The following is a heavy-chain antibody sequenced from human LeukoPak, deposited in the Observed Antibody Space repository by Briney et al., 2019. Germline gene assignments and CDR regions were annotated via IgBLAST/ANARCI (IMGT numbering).Heavy chain of an antibody. V-gene: IGHV3-49*04. CDR2: IRSKAYGGTT. D-gene: IGHD4-23*01. CDR3: TSSTVVTRSAFDI. Sequence: GGSLRLSCAASGFIFSSYWMAWVRQAPGKGLEWVGFIRSKAYGGTTEYAASVKGRFTISRDDSKSIAYLQMNSLKTEDTAVYYCTSSTVVTRSAFDIWGQGTMVTVSS. J-gene: IGHJ3*02. CDR1: GFIFSSYW.